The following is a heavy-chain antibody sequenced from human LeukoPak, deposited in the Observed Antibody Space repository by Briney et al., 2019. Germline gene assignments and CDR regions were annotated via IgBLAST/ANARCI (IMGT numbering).Heavy chain of an antibody. Sequence: GGSLRLSCAASGVTLSTYAMSWARQAPGKGLEWVSVIYSGGSTYYADSVKGRFTISRDNSKNTLYLQMNSLRAEDTAVYYCAIYYYDIPLWGQGTLVTVSS. CDR2: IYSGGST. V-gene: IGHV3-53*01. CDR1: GVTLSTYA. J-gene: IGHJ1*01. CDR3: AIYYYDIPL. D-gene: IGHD3-22*01.